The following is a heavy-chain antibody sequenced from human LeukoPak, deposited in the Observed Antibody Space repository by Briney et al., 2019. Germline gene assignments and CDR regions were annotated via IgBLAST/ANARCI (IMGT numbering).Heavy chain of an antibody. V-gene: IGHV3-53*01. J-gene: IGHJ4*02. D-gene: IGHD3-10*01. CDR1: GFIVSSDY. Sequence: GGSLRLSCVASGFIVSSDYMSWVRQAPGKGLEWVSVIYSGGRTYYADSVKGRFTISRDNSKNTLYLQMNSLRAEDTAVYYCARAAMVRGVDYFDSWGQGTLVTVSS. CDR3: ARAAMVRGVDYFDS. CDR2: IYSGGRT.